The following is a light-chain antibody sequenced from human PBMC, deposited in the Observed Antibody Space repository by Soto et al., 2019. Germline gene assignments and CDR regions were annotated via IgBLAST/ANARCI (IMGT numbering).Light chain of an antibody. Sequence: QSVLTQPAPVSGSPGQSITISCTGTSCDVGAYNLVSWYQVHPGKAPKLMIFEVTKRPSGFSNRFSGSNSGNTASLTISGLHTEDEADYFCCSYAGRPYVFGTGTKVTVL. CDR1: SCDVGAYNL. V-gene: IGLV2-23*02. J-gene: IGLJ1*01. CDR2: EVT. CDR3: CSYAGRPYV.